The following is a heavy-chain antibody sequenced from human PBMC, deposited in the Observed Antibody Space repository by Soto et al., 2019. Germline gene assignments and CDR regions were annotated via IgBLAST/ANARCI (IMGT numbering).Heavy chain of an antibody. V-gene: IGHV1-8*01. D-gene: IGHD4-17*01. CDR1: GYTFTSYD. CDR2: MNPNSGNT. Sequence: QVQLVQSGAEVKKPGASVKVSCKASGYTFTSYDINWVRQAPGQGLEWMGWMNPNSGNTGYAQKFQGRVTMTRNTSISTAYMELSSLRSEDTAVYYGPRVYYGDYVRYCYFDLWGRGTLVTVSS. CDR3: PRVYYGDYVRYCYFDL. J-gene: IGHJ2*01.